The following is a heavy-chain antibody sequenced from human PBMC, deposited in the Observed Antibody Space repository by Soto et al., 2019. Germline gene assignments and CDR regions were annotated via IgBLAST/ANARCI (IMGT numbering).Heavy chain of an antibody. J-gene: IGHJ3*02. Sequence: EVQLLESGGGLVQPGESLRLSCAFSGFIFGNYMMTWVRQAPGKGLEWVSTIRDGGESTYYADPVKGRFTISRDNSKNTMYIRMYSLGVEDTAVYYCAPHVHCSGGSCHYDAFDIRGQGTMVTVSS. V-gene: IGHV3-23*01. CDR3: APHVHCSGGSCHYDAFDI. CDR2: IRDGGEST. CDR1: GFIFGNYM. D-gene: IGHD2-15*01.